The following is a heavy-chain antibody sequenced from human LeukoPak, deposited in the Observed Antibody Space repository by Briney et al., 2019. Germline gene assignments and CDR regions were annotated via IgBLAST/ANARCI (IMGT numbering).Heavy chain of an antibody. V-gene: IGHV3-23*01. CDR2: ISGNGLQT. CDR1: GFTFSRFA. J-gene: IGHJ4*02. CDR3: AKDANYLDSSGYFIPFDY. D-gene: IGHD3-22*01. Sequence: GGSLRLSCSASGFTFSRFAMTWVRHLPGKGLEWVSTISGNGLQTFYADSVKGRFSASRDNSVNIVYLQMDSLRADDSALYSCAKDANYLDSSGYFIPFDYWGPGSLVTVAS.